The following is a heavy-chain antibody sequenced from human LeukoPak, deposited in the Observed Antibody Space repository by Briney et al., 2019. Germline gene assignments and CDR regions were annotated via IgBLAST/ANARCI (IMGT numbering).Heavy chain of an antibody. V-gene: IGHV3-7*01. CDR2: IKQDGSEK. J-gene: IGHJ5*02. CDR3: ARDLRLFSVGLKNWFDP. CDR1: GFTFSSYW. D-gene: IGHD2-21*01. Sequence: GGSLRLSCAASGFTFSSYWMCSVRQAPGKGLEWVANIKQDGSEKYYVDSVKGRFTISRDNAKNSLYLQMNSLRAEDTAVYYCARDLRLFSVGLKNWFDPWGQGTLVTVSS.